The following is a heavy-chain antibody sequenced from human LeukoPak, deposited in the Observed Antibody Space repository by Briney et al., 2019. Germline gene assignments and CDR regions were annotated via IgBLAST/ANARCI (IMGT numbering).Heavy chain of an antibody. V-gene: IGHV4-34*01. D-gene: IGHD6-19*01. CDR2: INHSGST. J-gene: IGHJ5*02. Sequence: SETLSLTCAVYGGSFSGYYWSWIRQPPGKGLECIGEINHSGSTNYNPSLKSRVTISVDTSKNQFSLKLSSVTAADTAVYYCARRRSGWFLPNWFDPWGRGTLVTVSS. CDR1: GGSFSGYY. CDR3: ARRRSGWFLPNWFDP.